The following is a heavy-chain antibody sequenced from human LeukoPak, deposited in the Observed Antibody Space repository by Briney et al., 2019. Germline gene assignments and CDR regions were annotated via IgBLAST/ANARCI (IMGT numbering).Heavy chain of an antibody. CDR3: ARAGESYDSSGYYFAEYFQH. J-gene: IGHJ1*01. CDR2: IIPILGIA. V-gene: IGHV1-69*04. Sequence: SVKVSCKASGGTFSSYAISWVRQAPGQGLEWMGRIIPILGIANYAQKFQGRVTITADKSTSTAYMELSSLRSEDTAVYYCARAGESYDSSGYYFAEYFQHWGQGTLVTVSS. CDR1: GGTFSSYA. D-gene: IGHD3-22*01.